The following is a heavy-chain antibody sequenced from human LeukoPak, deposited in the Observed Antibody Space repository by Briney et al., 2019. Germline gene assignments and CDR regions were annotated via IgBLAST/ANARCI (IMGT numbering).Heavy chain of an antibody. V-gene: IGHV3-23*01. CDR1: GFTFSNYA. J-gene: IGHJ6*03. CDR2: ISGSGGST. Sequence: GGSLRLSCAPSGFTFSNYAMNWVRQAPGQGLECVSGISGSGGSTYYADSVKGRFTIPRDNSKKTLYLQMNSLRAEDTAVYYCAKGVGYYYYMDVWGKGTTVTVSS. CDR3: AKGVGYYYYMDV.